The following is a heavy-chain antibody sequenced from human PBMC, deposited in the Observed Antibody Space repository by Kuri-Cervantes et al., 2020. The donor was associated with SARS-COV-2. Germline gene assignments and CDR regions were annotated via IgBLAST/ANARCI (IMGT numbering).Heavy chain of an antibody. D-gene: IGHD6-13*01. CDR2: ISSSSSYI. V-gene: IGHV3-21*01. J-gene: IGHJ6*02. CDR1: GFTFNSYS. Sequence: GESLKISCAASGFTFNSYSMNWVRQAPGKGLEWVSSISSSSSYIYYADSVKGRFTISRDNAKNSLYLQMNSLRAEDTAVYYCARDPYSSSWYRYYYGMDVWGQGTTVTVSS. CDR3: ARDPYSSSWYRYYYGMDV.